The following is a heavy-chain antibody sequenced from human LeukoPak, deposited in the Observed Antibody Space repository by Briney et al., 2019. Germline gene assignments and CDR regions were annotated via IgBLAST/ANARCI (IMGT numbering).Heavy chain of an antibody. CDR3: ARGSARWDSSRTFGY. D-gene: IGHD6-13*01. CDR2: INWNGGST. CDR1: GFTFDDYG. V-gene: IGHV3-20*04. Sequence: GGSLRLSCAASGFTFDDYGMSWVRQAPAKGLEWVSGINWNGGSTGYADSVKGRFTISRDNAKNSLYLQMNSLRAEDTAVYYCARGSARWDSSRTFGYWGQGTLVTVSS. J-gene: IGHJ4*02.